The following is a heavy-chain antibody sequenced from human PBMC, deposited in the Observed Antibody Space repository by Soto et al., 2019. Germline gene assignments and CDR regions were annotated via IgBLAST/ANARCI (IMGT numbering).Heavy chain of an antibody. D-gene: IGHD2-15*01. CDR1: GFTFSSYS. Sequence: GGSLRLSCAASGFTFSSYSMNWVRQAPGKGLEWVSSISSSSSYIYYADSVKGRFTISRDSAKNSLYLQMNSLRAEDTAVYYCAKESRGGGNCFDYWGHGTLVTVSS. V-gene: IGHV3-21*01. J-gene: IGHJ4*01. CDR3: AKESRGGGNCFDY. CDR2: ISSSSSYI.